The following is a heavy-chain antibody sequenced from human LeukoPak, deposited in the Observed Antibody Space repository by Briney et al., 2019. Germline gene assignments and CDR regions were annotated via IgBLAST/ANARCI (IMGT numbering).Heavy chain of an antibody. J-gene: IGHJ4*02. Sequence: GGSLRLSCADSGFTFSSYAMTWVRQAPGKGLEWVSAISGSGGTTYYADSVRGRFTISRDNSKNTLYLQMNSLRAEDTAVYYCAKGLINDWSALEYWGQGTLVTLSS. CDR1: GFTFSSYA. CDR2: ISGSGGTT. D-gene: IGHD3-9*01. CDR3: AKGLINDWSALEY. V-gene: IGHV3-23*01.